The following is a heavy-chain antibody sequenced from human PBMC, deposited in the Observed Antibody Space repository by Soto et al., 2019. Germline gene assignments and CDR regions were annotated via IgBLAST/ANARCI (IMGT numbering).Heavy chain of an antibody. D-gene: IGHD4-17*01. CDR3: ARILDYGDYVLWDGMDV. CDR1: GFSFSNARMG. V-gene: IGHV2-26*01. J-gene: IGHJ6*02. CDR2: IFSNDEK. Sequence: QVTLKESGAVLVKPTEPLTLTCTVSGFSFSNARMGVSWIRQPPGKALEWLAHIFSNDEKSYRTSLKSRLNISQDTSKSQLVLTMTNMDPVDTATYYCARILDYGDYVLWDGMDVWGQGTTVTVSS.